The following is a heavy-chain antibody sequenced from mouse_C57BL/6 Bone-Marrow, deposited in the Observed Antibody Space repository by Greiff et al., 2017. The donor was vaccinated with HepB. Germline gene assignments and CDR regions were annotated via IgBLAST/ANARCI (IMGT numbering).Heavy chain of an antibody. CDR2: IYPGGGYT. V-gene: IGHV1-63*01. J-gene: IGHJ2*01. CDR3: ARGYGSRGLYFDY. Sequence: VQLQQSGAELVRPGTSVKMSCKASGYTFTNYWIGWAKQRPGHGLEWIGDIYPGGGYTNYNEKFKGKATLTADKSSSTAYMQFSSLTAEDSAIDYCARGYGSRGLYFDYWGQGTTLTVSS. D-gene: IGHD1-1*01. CDR1: GYTFTNYW.